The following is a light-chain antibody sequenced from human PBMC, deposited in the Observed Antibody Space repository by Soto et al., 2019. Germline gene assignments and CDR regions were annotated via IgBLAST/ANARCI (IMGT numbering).Light chain of an antibody. CDR3: QQRSNWPT. J-gene: IGKJ2*01. Sequence: EIVLTQSPATLSLSPGERATLSCRASQSVSSYLAWYQQKPGQAPRLLIYDASNRATGIPARFSGSGSGTAFTLTTISLEPEDFAVYYCQQRSNWPTFGQGTKLEIK. V-gene: IGKV3-11*01. CDR2: DAS. CDR1: QSVSSY.